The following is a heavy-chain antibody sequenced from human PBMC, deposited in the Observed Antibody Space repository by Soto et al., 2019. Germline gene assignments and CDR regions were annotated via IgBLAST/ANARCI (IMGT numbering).Heavy chain of an antibody. CDR2: IHPRSGDT. CDR3: ARSDFYNRNGFSNCFDP. J-gene: IGHJ5*02. Sequence: QVHLVQSGAEVRMPGASVKVSCKASGYTFTDYFMHWVRQATGQGLEWMGIIHPRSGDTGYAQKFQCRVIMTPFTSTITVYMEVSGLTAKDTAIYYCARSDFYNRNGFSNCFDPGGQGTLVTVSS. V-gene: IGHV1-46*03. D-gene: IGHD3-3*01. CDR1: GYTFTDYF.